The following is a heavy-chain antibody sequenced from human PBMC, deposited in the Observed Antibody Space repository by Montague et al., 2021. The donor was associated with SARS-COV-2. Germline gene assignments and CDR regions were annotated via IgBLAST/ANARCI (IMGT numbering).Heavy chain of an antibody. Sequence: SETLSLTCSVSGGTLSSTSFYWGWIRQPPGRGLEWIGTMHYSERPYYNPSLESRVTISVDTSSNVFSLRLRSVTAADTAIYYCARYEAVADAFDIWGQGTVVTVS. CDR1: GGTLSSTSFY. J-gene: IGHJ3*02. D-gene: IGHD6-19*01. CDR3: ARYEAVADAFDI. V-gene: IGHV4-39*07. CDR2: MHYSERP.